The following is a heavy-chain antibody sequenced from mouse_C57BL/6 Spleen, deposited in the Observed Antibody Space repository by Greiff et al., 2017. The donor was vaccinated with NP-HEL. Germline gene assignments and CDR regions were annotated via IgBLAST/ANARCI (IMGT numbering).Heavy chain of an antibody. CDR2: IYPGSGST. D-gene: IGHD1-1*01. V-gene: IGHV1-55*01. Sequence: QVQLQQPGAELVKPGASVKMSCKASGYTFTSYWITWVKQRPGQGLEWIGDIYPGSGSTNYNEKFKSKATLTVDTSSSTAYMQLSSLTSEDSAVYYCARTLYDDGSSYEDAMDYWGQGTSVTVSS. J-gene: IGHJ4*01. CDR1: GYTFTSYW. CDR3: ARTLYDDGSSYEDAMDY.